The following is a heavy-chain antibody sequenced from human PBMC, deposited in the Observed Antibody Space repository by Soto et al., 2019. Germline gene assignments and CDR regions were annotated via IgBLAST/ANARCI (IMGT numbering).Heavy chain of an antibody. CDR3: AREGMAHYFFYVMDV. J-gene: IGHJ6*02. V-gene: IGHV1-18*01. CDR2: ISTYNGDT. CDR1: GYTFTRSG. Sequence: QVQLVQSGAEVKKPGASVKVSCKASGYTFTRSGISWVRQAPGQGLEWMGWISTYNGDTNYAQTCQGRVTMTTDTSTSTVHMEMRSLRSDDTAVYYCAREGMAHYFFYVMDVWGQETPVTVSS.